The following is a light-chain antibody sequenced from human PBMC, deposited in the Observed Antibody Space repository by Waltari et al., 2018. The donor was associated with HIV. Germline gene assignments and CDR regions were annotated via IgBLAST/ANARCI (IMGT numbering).Light chain of an antibody. V-gene: IGKV4-1*01. CDR1: QSVLYSSNNKNY. J-gene: IGKJ2*01. CDR3: QQYYTTPYT. Sequence: DIAMTQSPDSLTVSLGARATIHCKSSQSVLYSSNNKNYLLWYQQKAGQPPKLLIYWASARESGVPDRFSGSGSGTNFTLTINSLQAEDVAVYYCQQYYTTPYTFGQGTKLEIK. CDR2: WAS.